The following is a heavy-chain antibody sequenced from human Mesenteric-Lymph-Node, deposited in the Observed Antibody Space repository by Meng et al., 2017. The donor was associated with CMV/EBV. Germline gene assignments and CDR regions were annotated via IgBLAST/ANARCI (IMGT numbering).Heavy chain of an antibody. CDR1: DGYFRSYH. J-gene: IGHJ4*02. D-gene: IGHD4-17*01. V-gene: IGHV4-34*01. CDR2: INQSGTT. Sequence: SGLLELSLASSLACAFYDGYFRSYHRRCIRQRPGKVLDWIGEINQSGTTNYNPSLKSRVPISVDTSKNQFSLKLSSATAADTAVYYCARHQRCLKSEGGFNYWGQGTLVTVSS. CDR3: ARHQRCLKSEGGFNY.